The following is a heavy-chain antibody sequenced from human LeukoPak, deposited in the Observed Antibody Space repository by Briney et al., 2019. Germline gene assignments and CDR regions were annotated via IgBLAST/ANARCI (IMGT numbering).Heavy chain of an antibody. CDR1: GGSISRYY. Sequence: SETLSLTCTVSGGSISRYYWSWIRQPPGKGLEWIGYIYYSGSTNYNPSLKSRVTISVDTSNNQFSLKLSSVTAADTAVYYCARHSSSYFDYWGQGTLVTVSS. CDR2: IYYSGST. D-gene: IGHD6-13*01. V-gene: IGHV4-59*08. J-gene: IGHJ4*02. CDR3: ARHSSSYFDY.